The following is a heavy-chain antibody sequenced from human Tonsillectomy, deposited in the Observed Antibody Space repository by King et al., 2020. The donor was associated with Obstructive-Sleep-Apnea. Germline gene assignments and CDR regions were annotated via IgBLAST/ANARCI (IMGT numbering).Heavy chain of an antibody. Sequence: VQLVESGGGLVKPGESLRLSCAASGFTFSSYNINWVRQAPGKGLEWVSSISSSSSYIFYADSVKGRFTISRDNAKNSLYLQMNSLRAEDTAVYYCARDASYGGSKLESWGQGTLVTVSS. CDR1: GFTFSSYN. V-gene: IGHV3-21*01. J-gene: IGHJ5*02. CDR2: ISSSSSYI. CDR3: ARDASYGGSKLES. D-gene: IGHD4-23*01.